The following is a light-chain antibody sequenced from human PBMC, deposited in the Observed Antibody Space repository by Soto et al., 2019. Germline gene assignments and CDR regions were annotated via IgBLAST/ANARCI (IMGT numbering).Light chain of an antibody. J-gene: IGLJ3*02. CDR2: EAS. CDR1: NSDVGSHNF. Sequence: QSALTQPASVSGSPGQSITISCTGTNSDVGSHNFVSWYQQYPGKASKLLIYEASKRPSGLSNPFSGSKSGNTASLTISGLQAEDEADYYCCSLTNGATWVFGGGTKLTVL. V-gene: IGLV2-23*01. CDR3: CSLTNGATWV.